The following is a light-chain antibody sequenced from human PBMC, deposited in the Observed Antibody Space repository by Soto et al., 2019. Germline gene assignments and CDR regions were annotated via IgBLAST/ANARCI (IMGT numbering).Light chain of an antibody. V-gene: IGLV4-60*02. J-gene: IGLJ3*02. CDR2: LEGSGSY. CDR1: SGHSTYI. Sequence: QLVLTQSSSASASLGSSVKLTCTLSSGHSTYIIAWHQQQPGKAPRFLMKLEGSGSYNKGSGVPDRFSASTSGADRFLTISNLQFEDEADYYCETWDTNTWVFGGGTQLTVL. CDR3: ETWDTNTWV.